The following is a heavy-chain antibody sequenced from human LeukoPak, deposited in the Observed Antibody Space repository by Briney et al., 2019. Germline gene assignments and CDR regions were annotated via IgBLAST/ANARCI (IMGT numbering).Heavy chain of an antibody. CDR1: GFSFSSYS. Sequence: GGSLRLSCAASGFSFSSYSMNWVRQAPGKGLEWVSYISSSDGTIYYADSVKGRFTISRDNAKNSLYLQMNSLRAEDTAVYYCARDAHRTGTGFDYWGQGTLVIVTS. J-gene: IGHJ4*02. D-gene: IGHD3/OR15-3a*01. CDR2: ISSSDGTI. V-gene: IGHV3-48*01. CDR3: ARDAHRTGTGFDY.